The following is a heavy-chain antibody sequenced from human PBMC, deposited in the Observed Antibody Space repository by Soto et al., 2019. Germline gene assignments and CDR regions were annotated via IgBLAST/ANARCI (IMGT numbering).Heavy chain of an antibody. J-gene: IGHJ4*02. CDR3: AREGGDFVQVPYY. D-gene: IGHD3-3*01. CDR1: GVSINRGDYY. Sequence: QVQLQESGPKLVRPSQTLSLTCSVSGVSINRGDYYWSWIRQSPGRGLEWIGSIYYNGDTNYNPSLGSRVTMSVDTSKNQFVLDLQSVVAADTAVYFCAREGGDFVQVPYYWGQGTLITVSS. CDR2: IYYNGDT. V-gene: IGHV4-30-4*01.